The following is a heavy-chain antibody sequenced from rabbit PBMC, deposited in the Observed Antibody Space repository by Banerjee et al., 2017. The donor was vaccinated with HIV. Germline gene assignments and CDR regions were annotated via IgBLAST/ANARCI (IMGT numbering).Heavy chain of an antibody. Sequence: QEQLVESGGGLVQPEGSLTLTCTASGFSYSWSYSIWWVRQAPGKGLEWIGCIYGGWSGHTNYASWAKGRFTISKTTSTTVTLQMTSLTAADTATYFCAREYSDSGYLNLWGPGTLVTVS. CDR3: AREYSDSGYLNL. D-gene: IGHD1-1*01. CDR1: GFSYSWSYS. CDR2: IYGGWSGHT. V-gene: IGHV1S45*01. J-gene: IGHJ4*01.